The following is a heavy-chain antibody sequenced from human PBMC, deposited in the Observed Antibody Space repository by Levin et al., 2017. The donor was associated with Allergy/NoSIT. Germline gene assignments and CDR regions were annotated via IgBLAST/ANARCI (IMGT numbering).Heavy chain of an antibody. J-gene: IGHJ4*02. D-gene: IGHD5-18*01. CDR1: GFTFSSYG. V-gene: IGHV3-33*01. CDR3: ARDSGRGYSYDLDY. Sequence: GGSLRLSCAASGFTFSSYGIHWVRQAPGKGLEWVAVIWYDGSNKYYADSVKGRFTISRDNSKNTLYLQMSSLRAEDTAVYYCARDSGRGYSYDLDYWGQGTLVTVSS. CDR2: IWYDGSNK.